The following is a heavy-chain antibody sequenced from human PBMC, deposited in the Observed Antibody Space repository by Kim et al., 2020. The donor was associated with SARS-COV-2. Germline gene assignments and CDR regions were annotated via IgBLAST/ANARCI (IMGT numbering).Heavy chain of an antibody. Sequence: GGSLRLSCSASGFTFSSYAMHWVRQAPGKGLEYVSAISSNGGSTYYADSVKGRCTISRDNSKNTLYLQMSSLRAEDTAVYYCVKASNYYDSSGTGDYWGQGTLVTVSS. CDR1: GFTFSSYA. D-gene: IGHD3-22*01. CDR3: VKASNYYDSSGTGDY. V-gene: IGHV3-64D*09. J-gene: IGHJ4*02. CDR2: ISSNGGST.